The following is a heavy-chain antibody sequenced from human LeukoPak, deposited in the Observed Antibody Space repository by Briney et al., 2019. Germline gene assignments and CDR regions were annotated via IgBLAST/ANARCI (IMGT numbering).Heavy chain of an antibody. Sequence: GRSLRLSCAASGFTFSSYAMHWVRQAPGKGLEWVAVISYDGSNKYYADSVKGRFTISRDNSKNTLYLQMNSLRAEDTAVYYCASHYYGSGSYYNGHNYYYYYGMDVWGQGTTVTVSS. CDR1: GFTFSSYA. CDR3: ASHYYGSGSYYNGHNYYYYYGMDV. D-gene: IGHD3-10*01. CDR2: ISYDGSNK. J-gene: IGHJ6*02. V-gene: IGHV3-30-3*01.